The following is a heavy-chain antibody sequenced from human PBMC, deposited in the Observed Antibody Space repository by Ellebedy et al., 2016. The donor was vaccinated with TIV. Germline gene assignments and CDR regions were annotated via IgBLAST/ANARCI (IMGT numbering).Heavy chain of an antibody. CDR3: ARVRRGSSGMDV. CDR1: GYIFTAYY. Sequence: ASVKVSCKTSGYIFTAYYIHWVRQAPGQGLEWMGWINPDSGGTKFAQKFQGRVTMTRDTSVNTAYMDLSRLESDDTAVYYCARVRRGSSGMDVWGQGTTVTVS. V-gene: IGHV1-2*02. J-gene: IGHJ6*02. D-gene: IGHD6-13*01. CDR2: INPDSGGT.